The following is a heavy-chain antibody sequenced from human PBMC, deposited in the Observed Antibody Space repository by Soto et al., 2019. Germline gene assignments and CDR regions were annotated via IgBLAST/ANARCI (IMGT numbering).Heavy chain of an antibody. Sequence: GGSLRLSCAASGLTFSSYAMSWVRQAPGKGLEWVSAISGSGGSTYYADSVKGRFTISRDNSKNTLYLQMNSLRAEDTAVYYCAKGPSITMIVVVITNWYFDLWGRGTLVTVSS. J-gene: IGHJ2*01. V-gene: IGHV3-23*01. D-gene: IGHD3-22*01. CDR3: AKGPSITMIVVVITNWYFDL. CDR1: GLTFSSYA. CDR2: ISGSGGST.